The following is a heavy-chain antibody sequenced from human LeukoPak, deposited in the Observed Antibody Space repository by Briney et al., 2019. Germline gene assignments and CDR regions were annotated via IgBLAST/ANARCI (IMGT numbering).Heavy chain of an antibody. V-gene: IGHV4-59*01. CDR1: GGSISSDC. D-gene: IGHD1-26*01. Sequence: SETLSLTCTVSGGSISSDCWSWVRQPPGKGLEWIGYIYYSGNTYYEPSLKSRVTLSVDTSKRQISLKLTSVTAADTAVYYCARIYSGNYFDNTGEGTLCTASS. CDR2: IYYSGNT. CDR3: ARIYSGNYFDN. J-gene: IGHJ4*02.